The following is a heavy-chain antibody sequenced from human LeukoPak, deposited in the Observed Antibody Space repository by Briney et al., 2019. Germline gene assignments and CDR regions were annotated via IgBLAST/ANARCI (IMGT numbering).Heavy chain of an antibody. CDR1: GGSFSGYY. J-gene: IGHJ4*02. CDR2: INHSGST. V-gene: IGHV4-34*01. Sequence: PSETLSLTCAVYGGSFSGYYWSWIRQPPGKGLEWIGEINHSGSTNYNPSLKSRVTISVDTSKNQFSLKLSSVTAADTAVYYCARGHFYYDSGWGQGTLVAVSS. CDR3: ARGHFYYDSG. D-gene: IGHD3-3*01.